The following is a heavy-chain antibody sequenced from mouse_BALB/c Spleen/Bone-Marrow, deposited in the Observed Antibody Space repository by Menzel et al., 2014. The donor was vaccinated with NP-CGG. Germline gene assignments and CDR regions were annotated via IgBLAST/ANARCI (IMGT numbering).Heavy chain of an antibody. CDR2: IDPANGNT. V-gene: IGHV14-3*02. Sequence: EVKLMESGAELVKPGASVKLSCTASGFNIKDTYMHWVKQRPEQGLEWIGWIDPANGNTKYDPNFPGKATITADTSSNTAYLQLSSLTSEDTAVYYCARDYDYFFDYWGQGTTLTVSS. D-gene: IGHD2-4*01. CDR3: ARDYDYFFDY. CDR1: GFNIKDTY. J-gene: IGHJ2*01.